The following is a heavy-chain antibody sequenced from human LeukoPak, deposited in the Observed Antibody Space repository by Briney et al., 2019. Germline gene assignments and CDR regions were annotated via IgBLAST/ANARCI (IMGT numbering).Heavy chain of an antibody. CDR1: GFTFSSYA. V-gene: IGHV3-23*01. CDR2: ISGSGGSI. CDR3: ARGVEPLAANTLAY. Sequence: GGSLRLSCAASGFTFSSYAMSWVRQAPGKGLEWVSGISGSGGSIYYADSVKGRFTISRHNSKNTLYLQMNSLRAEDTAVYYCARGVEPLAANTLAYWGQGTLVTVSS. J-gene: IGHJ4*02. D-gene: IGHD1-14*01.